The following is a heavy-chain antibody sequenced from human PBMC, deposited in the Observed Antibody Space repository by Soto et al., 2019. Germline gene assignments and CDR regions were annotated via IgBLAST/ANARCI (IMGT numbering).Heavy chain of an antibody. J-gene: IGHJ4*02. CDR3: AKYREYYYDSSGYFDY. D-gene: IGHD3-22*01. Sequence: EVQLVESGGGLVQPGRSLRLACAASGFTFDDYAMHCVRQAPGKGLEWVSGISWNSGSIGYADSVKGRFTISRDNAKNSMYRQMNSLRAEDTALYDCAKYREYYYDSSGYFDYWCQGTMVTVSS. CDR1: GFTFDDYA. V-gene: IGHV3-9*01. CDR2: ISWNSGSI.